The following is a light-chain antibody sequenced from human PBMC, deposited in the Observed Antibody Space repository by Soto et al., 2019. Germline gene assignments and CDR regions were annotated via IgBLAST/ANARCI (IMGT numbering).Light chain of an antibody. V-gene: IGKV3-15*01. CDR1: QSFSSN. J-gene: IGKJ4*01. CDR2: AAS. Sequence: EIVMTQSPSTLSVSPGDRATISCRASQSFSSNLAWYQHKPGQAPRLLIYAASTRHTGIPARFSGSGSGTEFTLTISSLQSEDFAAYHCQQYNNWPLTFGGGTKVEIK. CDR3: QQYNNWPLT.